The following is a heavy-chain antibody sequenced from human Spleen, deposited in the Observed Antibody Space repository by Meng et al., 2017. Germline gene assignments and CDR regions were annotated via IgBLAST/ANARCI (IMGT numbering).Heavy chain of an antibody. CDR1: GGSISSSSYY. J-gene: IGHJ4*02. CDR2: IYYSGST. V-gene: IGHV4-39*07. Sequence: SETLSLTCTVSGGSISSSSYYWGWIRQPPGKGLEWIGSIYYSGSTYYNPSLKSRVTISVDTSKNQFSLKLSSVTAADTAVYYCARGAPLSIAAAGTGAYSFDYWGQGSLVNVAS. CDR3: ARGAPLSIAAAGTGAYSFDY. D-gene: IGHD6-13*01.